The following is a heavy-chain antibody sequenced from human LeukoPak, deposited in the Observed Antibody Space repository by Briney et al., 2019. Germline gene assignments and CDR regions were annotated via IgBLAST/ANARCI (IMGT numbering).Heavy chain of an antibody. Sequence: SLRLSCAASGFTFSTYEMNWVRQAPGKGLEWVGFIRSKAYGGTTEYAASVKGRFTISRDDSKSIAYLQMNSLKTEDTAVYYCTSTYDYVWGSYRPFDYWGQGALVTVSS. CDR3: TSTYDYVWGSYRPFDY. CDR2: IRSKAYGGTT. D-gene: IGHD3-16*02. CDR1: GFTFSTYE. V-gene: IGHV3-49*04. J-gene: IGHJ4*02.